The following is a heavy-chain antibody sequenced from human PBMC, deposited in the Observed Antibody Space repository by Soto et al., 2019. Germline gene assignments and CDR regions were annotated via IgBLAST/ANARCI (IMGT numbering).Heavy chain of an antibody. CDR2: ISSSSSTI. CDR3: AKDQGSSWYEIDY. CDR1: GFTFSSYR. Sequence: GGSLRLSCAASGFTFSSYRMNWVRQAPGKGLEWVSYISSSSSTIYYADSVKGRFTIYRDNAKNSLYLQMNSLSAEDTAVYYCAKDQGSSWYEIDYWGQGTLVTVSS. J-gene: IGHJ4*02. V-gene: IGHV3-48*01. D-gene: IGHD6-13*01.